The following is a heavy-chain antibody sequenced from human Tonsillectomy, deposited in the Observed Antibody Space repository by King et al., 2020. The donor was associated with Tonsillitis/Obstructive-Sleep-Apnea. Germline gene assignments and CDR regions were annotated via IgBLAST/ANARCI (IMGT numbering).Heavy chain of an antibody. CDR1: GYTFTSYY. D-gene: IGHD4-11*01. CDR2: INPSGGST. CDR3: ARGPSDYSNYGWFDP. Sequence: EQLVQSGAEVKKPGASVKVSCKASGYTFTSYYMHWVRQAPGQGLEWMGVINPSGGSTSYAQKFQGRGTMTRDTSTNTVYMELSSLRSEDTAVYYCARGPSDYSNYGWFDPWGQGTLVTVSS. J-gene: IGHJ5*02. V-gene: IGHV1-46*01.